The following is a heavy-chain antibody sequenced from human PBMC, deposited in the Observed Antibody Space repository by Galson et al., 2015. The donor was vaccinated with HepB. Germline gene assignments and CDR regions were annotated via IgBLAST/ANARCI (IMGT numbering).Heavy chain of an antibody. J-gene: IGHJ2*01. CDR2: MNPNSGNT. Sequence: SVKVSCKASGYTFTSYDINWVRQATGQGLEWMGWMNPNSGNTGYAQKFQGRVTMTRDTSISTAYMELSSLRSEDTAVYYRARGRGKGDYDDYYWYFDLWGRGTLVTVSS. CDR3: ARGRGKGDYDDYYWYFDL. CDR1: GYTFTSYD. V-gene: IGHV1-8*01. D-gene: IGHD4-17*01.